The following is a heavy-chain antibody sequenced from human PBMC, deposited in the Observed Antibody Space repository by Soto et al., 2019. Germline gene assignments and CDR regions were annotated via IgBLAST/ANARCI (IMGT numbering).Heavy chain of an antibody. Sequence: QVQLQESGPGLVKPSETLSLTCTVSGGSVSSGSYYWSWIRQPPGKGLEWIGYIYYSGSTNYNPSLKSRVTISVDTSKNQFSLKLSSVTAADTAVYYCARESGDSTSPDYWGQGTLVTVSS. J-gene: IGHJ4*02. CDR2: IYYSGST. D-gene: IGHD6-13*01. CDR1: GGSVSSGSYY. V-gene: IGHV4-61*01. CDR3: ARESGDSTSPDY.